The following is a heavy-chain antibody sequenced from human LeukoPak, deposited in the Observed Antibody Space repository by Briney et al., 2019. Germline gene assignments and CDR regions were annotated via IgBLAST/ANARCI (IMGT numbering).Heavy chain of an antibody. D-gene: IGHD3-16*01. J-gene: IGHJ6*03. CDR3: ARETSQKGAHYMDV. CDR1: GGSISSSSYY. V-gene: IGHV4-39*07. CDR2: IYYSGST. Sequence: SETLSLTCTVSGGSISSSSYYWGWIRQPPGKGLEWIGSIYYSGSTNCNPSLKSRVSISVDTSKNQFSLKLSSVTAADTAVYYCARETSQKGAHYMDVWGKGTTVTISS.